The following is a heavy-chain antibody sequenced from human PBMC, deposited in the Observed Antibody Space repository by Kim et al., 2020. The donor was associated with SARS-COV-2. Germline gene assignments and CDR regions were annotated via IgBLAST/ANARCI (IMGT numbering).Heavy chain of an antibody. CDR3: TKRSGYDYDYFDS. V-gene: IGHV3-23*01. D-gene: IGHD5-12*01. J-gene: IGHJ4*02. Sequence: GGSLRLSCAASGFTFSSYAMGWVRQAPGKGLEWVSAISDSGSATYSAASVGGRSTISRDNLKNPHYLQMNSLGDEATAVYYSTKRSGYDYDYFDSWGQG. CDR1: GFTFSSYA. CDR2: ISDSGSAT.